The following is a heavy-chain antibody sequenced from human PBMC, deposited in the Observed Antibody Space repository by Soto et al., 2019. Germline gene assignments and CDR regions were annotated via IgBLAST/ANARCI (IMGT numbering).Heavy chain of an antibody. Sequence: QIKLVQFGPEVKKPGTPVKVSCKASGFTFSSSGIHWVRQARGQRLEWIGWIIVGSGNTNYAQKFQKRVTITRDVSTNTAYIELTSLRSEDTAVHYCAADLATIDPYNWFEPWGQGTLVTVSS. J-gene: IGHJ5*02. CDR2: IIVGSGNT. D-gene: IGHD3-16*01. V-gene: IGHV1-58*02. CDR3: AADLATIDPYNWFEP. CDR1: GFTFSSSG.